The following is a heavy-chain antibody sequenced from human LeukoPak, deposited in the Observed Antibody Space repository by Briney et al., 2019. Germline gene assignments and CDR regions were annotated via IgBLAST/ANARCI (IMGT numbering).Heavy chain of an antibody. Sequence: DSVKVSCKASGYTFSNYGISWVRQAPGQGLEWMGWISPCNGNTNYAQKLQGRVTMTTDTSTNTPYMELSRLRSDDTAVYYCARGGTMVRWFDIWGQGTMVTVSS. V-gene: IGHV1-18*01. CDR1: GYTFSNYG. CDR3: ARGGTMVRWFDI. CDR2: ISPCNGNT. J-gene: IGHJ3*02. D-gene: IGHD3-10*01.